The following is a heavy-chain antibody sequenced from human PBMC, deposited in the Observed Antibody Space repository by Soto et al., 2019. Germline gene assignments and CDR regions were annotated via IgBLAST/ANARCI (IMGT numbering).Heavy chain of an antibody. CDR1: GFTFSGYW. CDR3: ARGPSYSDYSNDWFFDS. CDR2: IKKDGTEK. D-gene: IGHD3-9*01. J-gene: IGHJ4*02. V-gene: IGHV3-7*03. Sequence: GGSLRLSCAASGFTFSGYWMSWVRQAPGKGLEWVADIKKDGTEKYYVDSLKGRFTISRDNAKKSVYLQMNGLTVEDTAVYRCARGPSYSDYSNDWFFDSWGQGALVTVSS.